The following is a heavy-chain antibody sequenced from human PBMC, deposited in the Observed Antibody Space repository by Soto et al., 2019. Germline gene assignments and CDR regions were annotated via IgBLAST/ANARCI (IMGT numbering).Heavy chain of an antibody. D-gene: IGHD3-10*01. CDR2: IYPSGDT. CDR3: ASKYGSGSYYVGY. V-gene: IGHV4-4*02. J-gene: IGHJ4*02. CDR1: GVSISSSNW. Sequence: ETLSLTCAVSGVSISSSNWWRWVRQPPGKGLEWIGEIYPSGDTNYNPSLKSRVTISVDKSKNQFSLKRNSVTAADTAVYYCASKYGSGSYYVGYWGQGTLVTVSS.